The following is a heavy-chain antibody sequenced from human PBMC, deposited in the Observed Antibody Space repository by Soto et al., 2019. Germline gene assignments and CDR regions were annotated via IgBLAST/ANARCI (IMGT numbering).Heavy chain of an antibody. CDR2: ISADSGNT. J-gene: IGHJ4*02. CDR1: GYTFSSNG. D-gene: IGHD5-18*01. Sequence: QVQLVQSGAEVKKPGASVQVSCKASGYTFSSNGISWVRQAPGQRLEWMGWISADSGNTNYAQKFQGRVTMTTDSSTSTAYMALRSLRSDDTAVYYCARDKDHSLDYWGQGTLVTVSS. V-gene: IGHV1-18*01. CDR3: ARDKDHSLDY.